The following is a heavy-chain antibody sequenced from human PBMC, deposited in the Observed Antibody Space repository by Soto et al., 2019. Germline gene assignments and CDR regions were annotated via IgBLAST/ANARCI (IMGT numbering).Heavy chain of an antibody. CDR2: TRQDGSQK. V-gene: IGHV3-7*01. J-gene: IGHJ4*02. CDR3: ARGGDCSSTSCSLFDY. Sequence: EVQLVESGGGLVQPGGSLRLSCAASRFTFSTYWMSWVRQAPGKGLEWVANTRQDGSQKYYVDSVKGRFTISRDNAKNSLYLQMNSLRADDTAVYYCARGGDCSSTSCSLFDYWGQGTLVTVSS. CDR1: RFTFSTYW. D-gene: IGHD2-2*03.